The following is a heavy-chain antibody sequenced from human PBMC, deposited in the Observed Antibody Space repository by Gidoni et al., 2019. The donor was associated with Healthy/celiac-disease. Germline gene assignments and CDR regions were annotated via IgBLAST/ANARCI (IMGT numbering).Heavy chain of an antibody. D-gene: IGHD3-10*01. V-gene: IGHV7-4-1*02. Sequence: QVQLVQSGSELKKPGASVKVSCKDSGYTFTSSAMNWVRQAPGHGLEWMGCINTNTGNPTYAQGFTGRFVFSLDTSVSTAYLQISSLKAEDTAVYYCARDGDYYGSGSYYNTNWFDPWGQGTLVTVSS. CDR2: INTNTGNP. CDR3: ARDGDYYGSGSYYNTNWFDP. CDR1: GYTFTSSA. J-gene: IGHJ5*02.